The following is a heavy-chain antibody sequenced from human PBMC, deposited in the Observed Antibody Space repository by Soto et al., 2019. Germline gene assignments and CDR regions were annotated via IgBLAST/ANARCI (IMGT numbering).Heavy chain of an antibody. CDR2: ISPMFGSA. V-gene: IGHV1-69*19. Sequence: QVQLVQSGAEMKKPGSSVKVSCQSSGGTFNTYAMNWVRQAPGPGPEWLGDISPMFGSANYAPKFQSRDTITADESTGTSYMQLSSLTSEDTALFFCAREVQVHTPAFVYWGQGTLVTVSS. D-gene: IGHD2-2*01. CDR1: GGTFNTYA. CDR3: AREVQVHTPAFVY. J-gene: IGHJ4*02.